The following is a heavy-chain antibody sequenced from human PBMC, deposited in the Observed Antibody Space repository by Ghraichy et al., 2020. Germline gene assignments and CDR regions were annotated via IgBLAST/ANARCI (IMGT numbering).Heavy chain of an antibody. CDR3: ARGNGGYARYYYGMDV. D-gene: IGHD5-12*01. CDR1: GFTFSSYS. Sequence: LSLTCAASGFTFSSYSMNWVRQAPGKGLEWVSSISSSSSYIYYADSVKGRFTISRDNAKNSLYLQMNSLRAEDTAVYYCARGNGGYARYYYGMDVWGQGTTVTVSS. J-gene: IGHJ6*02. V-gene: IGHV3-21*01. CDR2: ISSSSSYI.